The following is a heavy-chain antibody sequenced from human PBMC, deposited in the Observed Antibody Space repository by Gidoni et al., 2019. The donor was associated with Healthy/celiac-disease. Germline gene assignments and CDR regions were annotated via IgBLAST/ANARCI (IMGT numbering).Heavy chain of an antibody. CDR2: IYYSGST. Sequence: QQQLQESGPGLVKPSETLSLTCTVSGGSISSSSYYWGWIRQPPGKGLEWIGSIYYSGSTYYNPSLKSRVTISVDTPKNQFSLKLSSVTAADTAVYYCARHDSGYVYDYYYGMDVWGQGTTVTVSS. D-gene: IGHD5-12*01. V-gene: IGHV4-39*01. CDR1: GGSISSSSYY. J-gene: IGHJ6*02. CDR3: ARHDSGYVYDYYYGMDV.